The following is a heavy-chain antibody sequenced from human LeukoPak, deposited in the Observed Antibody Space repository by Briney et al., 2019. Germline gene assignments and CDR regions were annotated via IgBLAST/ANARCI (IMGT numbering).Heavy chain of an antibody. CDR1: GGSISSGGYY. V-gene: IGHV4-31*03. Sequence: PSETLSLTCTVSGGSISSGGYYWSWIRQHPGKGLEWIGYIYYSGSTYYNPSLKSRVTISVDTSKNQFSLKLSSVTAADKAVYYCARDNGGSYYYWGHGTLVTVSS. CDR2: IYYSGST. J-gene: IGHJ4*01. CDR3: ARDNGGSYYY. D-gene: IGHD1-26*01.